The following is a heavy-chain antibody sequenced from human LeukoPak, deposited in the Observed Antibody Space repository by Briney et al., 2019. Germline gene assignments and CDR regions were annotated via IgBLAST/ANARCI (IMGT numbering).Heavy chain of an antibody. CDR1: GFTFSSYG. V-gene: IGHV3-33*01. CDR3: ARWVVVAATQYYYGMDV. J-gene: IGHJ6*02. D-gene: IGHD2-15*01. CDR2: IWYDGSNK. Sequence: GGSLRLSCAASGFTFSSYGMHWVRQAPGKGLEWVAVIWYDGSNKYYADSVKGRFTVSRDNSKNTLYLQMNSLRAEDTAVYYCARWVVVAATQYYYGMDVWGQGTTVTVSS.